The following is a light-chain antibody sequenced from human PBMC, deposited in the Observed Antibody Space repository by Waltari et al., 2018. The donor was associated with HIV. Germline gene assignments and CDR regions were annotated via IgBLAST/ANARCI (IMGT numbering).Light chain of an antibody. Sequence: QSALTQPASMSGSPGKSITIPCTGTNSYIGNYNLVSWYQQFQGKAPKLLFYDVNKRPSGVSNRFSASKSGNTATLTISGLQAEDEADYYCCSYAGTLVFGGGTRLTVL. J-gene: IGLJ3*02. V-gene: IGLV2-23*02. CDR3: CSYAGTLV. CDR2: DVN. CDR1: NSYIGNYNL.